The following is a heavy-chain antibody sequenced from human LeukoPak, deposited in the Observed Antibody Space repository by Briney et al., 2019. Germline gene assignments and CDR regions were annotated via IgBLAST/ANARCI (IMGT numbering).Heavy chain of an antibody. J-gene: IGHJ6*03. V-gene: IGHV1-18*01. Sequence: ASVKVSCKASGYTFTSYGISWVRQAPGQGLEWMGWSTAYNGKTNYAQKLQGRVTMTTDTSTSTAYMELSSLRSEDTAVYYCARGVKYDILTGYYRGRYYYYYMDVWGKGTTVTISS. CDR3: ARGVKYDILTGYYRGRYYYYYMDV. CDR1: GYTFTSYG. D-gene: IGHD3-9*01. CDR2: STAYNGKT.